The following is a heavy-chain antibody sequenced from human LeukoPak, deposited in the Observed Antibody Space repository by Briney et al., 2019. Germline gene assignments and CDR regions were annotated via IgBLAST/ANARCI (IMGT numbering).Heavy chain of an antibody. Sequence: SETLSLTCTVSGGSISSYYWSWIRQPPGKGLEWIGYIYYSGCTNYNPSLKSRVTISVDTSKNQFSLKLSSVTAADTAVYYCARGAEYSSSWYNWFDPWGQGTLVTVSS. D-gene: IGHD6-13*01. V-gene: IGHV4-59*01. CDR2: IYYSGCT. CDR1: GGSISSYY. CDR3: ARGAEYSSSWYNWFDP. J-gene: IGHJ5*02.